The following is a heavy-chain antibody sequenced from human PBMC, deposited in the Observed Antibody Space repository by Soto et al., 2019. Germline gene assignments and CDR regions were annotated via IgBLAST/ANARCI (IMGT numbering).Heavy chain of an antibody. CDR2: ISAYNGNT. J-gene: IGHJ2*01. V-gene: IGHV1-18*01. CDR1: GYTFTSYG. Sequence: QVQLVQSGAEVKKPGASVKVSCKASGYTFTSYGISWVRQAPGQGLEWMGWISAYNGNTNYAQKLQGRVTITTDTAPSTAYIELRSLRSADTAVYSRARARDGYRSFDLWGRGTLVTVSS. D-gene: IGHD5-12*01. CDR3: ARARDGYRSFDL.